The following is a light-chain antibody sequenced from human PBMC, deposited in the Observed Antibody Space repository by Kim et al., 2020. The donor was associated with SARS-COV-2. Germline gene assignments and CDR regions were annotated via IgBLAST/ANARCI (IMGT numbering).Light chain of an antibody. J-gene: IGLJ3*02. V-gene: IGLV3-19*01. CDR2: GKN. Sequence: AYGQTVRTTCQGDRLRSDYASGYQQKPGQAPVLVIYGKNNRPTGIPDRFSGSSSGNTASLTITGAQAEDEADYYCNSRDSSGNHWVFGGGTQLTVL. CDR3: NSRDSSGNHWV. CDR1: RLRSDY.